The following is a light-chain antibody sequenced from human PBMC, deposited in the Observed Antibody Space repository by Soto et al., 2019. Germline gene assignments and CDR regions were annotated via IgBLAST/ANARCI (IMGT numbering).Light chain of an antibody. CDR1: SSDVGAYNY. CDR3: TSYAGSNNVI. V-gene: IGLV2-8*01. Sequence: QSALTQPPSASGSPGQSVTISCTGTSSDVGAYNYVSWYQHHPGKAPKLLIYEVYKRASGVPDRFSGFKSGNTAFLLVSGLQAEDEADYYCTSYAGSNNVIFGGGTKLTVL. CDR2: EVY. J-gene: IGLJ2*01.